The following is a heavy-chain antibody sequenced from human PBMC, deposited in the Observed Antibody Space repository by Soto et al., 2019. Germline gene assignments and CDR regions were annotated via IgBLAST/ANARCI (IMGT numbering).Heavy chain of an antibody. D-gene: IGHD2-2*02. CDR2: IYYTGST. CDR3: ATSLCTSSSCYTFDY. Sequence: SETLSLTCTVSGGSISSGGYYWSWIRQHPGKGLEYIGYIYYTGSTYYNPSLYSRVTISMDTSKNQFSLKLNSVTAADSAVYYCATSLCTSSSCYTFDYWGQGTLVTVSS. CDR1: GGSISSGGYY. J-gene: IGHJ4*02. V-gene: IGHV4-31*03.